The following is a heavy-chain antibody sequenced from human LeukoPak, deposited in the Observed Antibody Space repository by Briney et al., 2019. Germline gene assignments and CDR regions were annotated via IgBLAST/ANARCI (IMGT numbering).Heavy chain of an antibody. V-gene: IGHV3-43D*03. Sequence: GGSLRLSRAASGFTFDHYAMHWVRQAPGKGLEWVSLIRWDGGRSYYAYSLKGRFTISRDNSKNSRYLQMNSLRAKDAPFYYCAKDIVSAGYSSPDYWGQGTLVTVSS. CDR2: IRWDGGRS. J-gene: IGHJ4*02. D-gene: IGHD6-19*01. CDR1: GFTFDHYA. CDR3: AKDIVSAGYSSPDY.